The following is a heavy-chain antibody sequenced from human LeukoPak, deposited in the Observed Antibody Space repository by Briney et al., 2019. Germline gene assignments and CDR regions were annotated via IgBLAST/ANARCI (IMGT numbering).Heavy chain of an antibody. Sequence: ASVKASCKASGYTFTNYGISWVREAPGQGLEWMGWISAYNGNTNYAQKLQGRVSMTTDTSTSIDYMELRILRSDDTAVYYCARALLWFGELLFPYFDYWGQGTLVTVSS. J-gene: IGHJ4*02. D-gene: IGHD3-10*01. CDR3: ARALLWFGELLFPYFDY. V-gene: IGHV1-18*01. CDR2: ISAYNGNT. CDR1: GYTFTNYG.